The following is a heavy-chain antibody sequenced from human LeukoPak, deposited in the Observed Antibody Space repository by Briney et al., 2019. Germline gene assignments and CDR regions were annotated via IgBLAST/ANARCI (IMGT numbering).Heavy chain of an antibody. Sequence: ASVKVSCKASGYNLIGYYIHWVRQAPGQGLEWMGWINPNNGATNYAQKFQGRITMTRDTSITTAYMELSSLRSDDTAIYYCARDVVVVVGASRSNFYFYMDVWGKGTTVTVSS. V-gene: IGHV1-2*02. CDR1: GYNLIGYY. J-gene: IGHJ6*03. CDR3: ARDVVVVVGASRSNFYFYMDV. CDR2: INPNNGAT. D-gene: IGHD2-15*01.